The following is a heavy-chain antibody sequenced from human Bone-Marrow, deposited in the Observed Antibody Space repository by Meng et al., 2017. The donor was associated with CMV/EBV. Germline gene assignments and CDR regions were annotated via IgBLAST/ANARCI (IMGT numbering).Heavy chain of an antibody. CDR3: TSLTTVTKGGDY. Sequence: GESLKISCAASGFTFSGSAMHWVRQASGKGLEWVGRIRSKANSYATAYAESVKGRFTISRDDSKNTAYLQMNSLKTEDTAVYYCTSLTTVTKGGDYWGQGTLVTVSS. CDR1: GFTFSGSA. CDR2: IRSKANSYAT. D-gene: IGHD4-17*01. J-gene: IGHJ4*02. V-gene: IGHV3-73*01.